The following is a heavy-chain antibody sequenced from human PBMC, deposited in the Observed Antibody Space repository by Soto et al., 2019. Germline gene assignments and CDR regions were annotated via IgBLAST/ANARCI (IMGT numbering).Heavy chain of an antibody. CDR3: ARASSIRGYYYYGMDV. Sequence: GASVKVSCKASGYTFTSYDINWVRQATGQGLEWMGWMNPNSGNTGYAQKFQGRVTMTRNTSISTAYMELSSLRSEDTAVYYCARASSIRGYYYYGMDVWGQGTTVTVS. J-gene: IGHJ6*02. V-gene: IGHV1-8*01. CDR2: MNPNSGNT. CDR1: GYTFTSYD.